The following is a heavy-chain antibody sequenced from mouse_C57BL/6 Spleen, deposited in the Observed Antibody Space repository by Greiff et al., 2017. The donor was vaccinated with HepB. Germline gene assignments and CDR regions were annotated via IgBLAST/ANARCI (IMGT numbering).Heavy chain of an antibody. CDR3: PITTVVPYYFDY. J-gene: IGHJ2*01. CDR2: IHPNSGST. V-gene: IGHV1-64*01. CDR1: GYTFTSYW. D-gene: IGHD1-1*01. Sequence: QVQLQQPGAELVKPGASVKLSCKASGYTFTSYWMHWVKQRPGQGLEWIGMIHPNSGSTNYNEKFKSKATLTVDKSSSTAYMQLSSLTSEDSAVYYCPITTVVPYYFDYWGQGTTLTVSS.